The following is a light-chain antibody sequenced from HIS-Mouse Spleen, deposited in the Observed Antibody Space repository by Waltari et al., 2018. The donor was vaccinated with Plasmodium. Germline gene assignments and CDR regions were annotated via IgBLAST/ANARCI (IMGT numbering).Light chain of an antibody. CDR1: QSVSSN. Sequence: EIVMTQSLATLSVSPGARATLSCRASQSVSSNLAWYQQKPGQAPRLLIYGASTRATGIPARFSGSGSGTEFTLTISSLQSEEFAVYYCQQYNNWSFTFGPGTKVDIK. V-gene: IGKV3-15*01. J-gene: IGKJ3*01. CDR3: QQYNNWSFT. CDR2: GAS.